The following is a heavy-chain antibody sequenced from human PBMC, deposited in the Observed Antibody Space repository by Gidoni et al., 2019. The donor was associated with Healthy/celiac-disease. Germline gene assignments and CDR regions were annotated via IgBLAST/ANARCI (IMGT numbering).Heavy chain of an antibody. J-gene: IGHJ5*02. CDR2: IIPIFGTA. CDR3: ARLYWYSSSSFVWFDP. V-gene: IGHV1-69*01. Sequence: QVQLVQSGAEVKKTGSSVKFSCKASGGTFSRYAISWVRQAPGQGLEWMGGIIPIFGTATYAQKFQGRVTITADESTSTAYMELSSLRAEDTAVYYCARLYWYSSSSFVWFDPWGQGTLVTVSS. D-gene: IGHD6-6*01. CDR1: GGTFSRYA.